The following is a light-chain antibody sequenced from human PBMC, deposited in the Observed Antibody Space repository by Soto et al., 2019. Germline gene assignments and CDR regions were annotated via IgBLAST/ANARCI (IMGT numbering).Light chain of an antibody. CDR1: SGHSSYA. J-gene: IGLJ2*01. V-gene: IGLV4-69*01. CDR2: LDSDGSH. CDR3: QTWGTGIHVV. Sequence: VLTQSPSASASLGASVKLTCTLSSGHSSYALAWHQQQPEKGPRDLMKLDSDGSHTKGDAIPDRFSGSSSGAERYLTISSLQSEDEADYYCQTWGTGIHVVFGGGTKLTVL.